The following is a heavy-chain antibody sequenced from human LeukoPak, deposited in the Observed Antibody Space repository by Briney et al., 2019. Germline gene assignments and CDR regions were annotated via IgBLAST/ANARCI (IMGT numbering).Heavy chain of an antibody. J-gene: IGHJ3*02. CDR2: INHSGST. D-gene: IGHD2-2*01. V-gene: IGHV4-34*01. CDR1: GGSFSGYY. CDR3: ARDRRGIVVVPAALDAFDI. Sequence: PSETLSLTCAVYGGSFSGYYWSWIRQPPGKGLEWIGEINHSGSTNYNPSLKSRVTMSVDTSKNQFSLKLSSVTAADTAVYYCARDRRGIVVVPAALDAFDIWGQGTMVTVSS.